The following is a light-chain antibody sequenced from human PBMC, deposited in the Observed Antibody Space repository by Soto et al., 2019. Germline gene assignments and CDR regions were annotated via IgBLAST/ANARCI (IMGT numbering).Light chain of an antibody. V-gene: IGKV1-39*01. Sequence: IHMTQSPSSLSASVGDRVTITCRASQSISTYLNWYQHKPGKAPKVLIYAVSSLQSGVPSRFSGSGSGTDFTLTITSLQPEDSATYYCQHSYGTPRTFGQGTKVDIK. CDR2: AVS. CDR1: QSISTY. CDR3: QHSYGTPRT. J-gene: IGKJ1*01.